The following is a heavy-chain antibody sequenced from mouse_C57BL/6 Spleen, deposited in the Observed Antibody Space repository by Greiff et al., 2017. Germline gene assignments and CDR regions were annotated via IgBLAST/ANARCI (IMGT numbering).Heavy chain of an antibody. Sequence: VQLQQSGAELVKPGASVKISCKASGYAFSSYWMNWVKQRPGKGLEWIGQIYPGDGDTNYNGKFKGKATLTADKSSSTAYMQLSSLTSEDPAVYFCARGYYDDYGRDYWGQGTTLTVSS. CDR1: GYAFSSYW. J-gene: IGHJ2*01. CDR3: ARGYYDDYGRDY. CDR2: IYPGDGDT. D-gene: IGHD2-13*01. V-gene: IGHV1-80*01.